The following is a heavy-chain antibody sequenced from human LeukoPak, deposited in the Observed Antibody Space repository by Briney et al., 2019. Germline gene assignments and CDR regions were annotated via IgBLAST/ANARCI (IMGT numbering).Heavy chain of an antibody. CDR1: GGSISSYY. CDR2: IYTSGST. J-gene: IGHJ4*02. CDR3: ARGYTSAWVNHIDY. D-gene: IGHD6-19*01. Sequence: SETLSLTCTVSGGSISSYYWSWIRQPAGKGLEWIGRIYTSGSTNYNPSLKSQVTMSVDTSKNQFSLKLSSVSAADTAVYYCARGYTSAWVNHIDYWGQGTLVTVSS. V-gene: IGHV4-4*07.